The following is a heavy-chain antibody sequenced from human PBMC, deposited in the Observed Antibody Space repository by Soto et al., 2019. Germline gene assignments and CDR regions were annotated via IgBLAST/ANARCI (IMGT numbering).Heavy chain of an antibody. V-gene: IGHV4-34*01. CDR2: INHSGST. CDR1: GGSFSGYY. CDR3: ARATRDGSGSYHQPPYYYYGMDV. Sequence: PSETLSLTCAVYGGSFSGYYWSWIRQPPGKGLKWIGEINHSGSTNYNPSLKSRVTISVDTSKNQFSLKLSSVTAADTAVYYCARATRDGSGSYHQPPYYYYGMDVWGQGTTVTVSS. D-gene: IGHD3-10*01. J-gene: IGHJ6*02.